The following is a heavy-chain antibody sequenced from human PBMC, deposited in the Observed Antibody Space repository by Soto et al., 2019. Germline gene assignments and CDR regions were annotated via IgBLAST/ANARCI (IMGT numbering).Heavy chain of an antibody. D-gene: IGHD1-1*01. CDR2: LYDVDGS. V-gene: IGHV3-53*01. Sequence: DVQLVESGGGLIQPGESLRLSCAAFGLTISGEKYVAWVRQAPGEGLEWVSGLYDVDGSFYADSVRGRFTTSSDSSKTTVYLYMNDLRPEDTAVYYCATWHEREHAYDVWGQGTTVTVSS. J-gene: IGHJ3*01. CDR3: ATWHEREHAYDV. CDR1: GLTISGEKY.